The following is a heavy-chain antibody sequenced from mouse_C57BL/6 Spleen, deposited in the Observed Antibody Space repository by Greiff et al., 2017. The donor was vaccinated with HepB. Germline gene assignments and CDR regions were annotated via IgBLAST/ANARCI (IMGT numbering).Heavy chain of an antibody. J-gene: IGHJ2*01. V-gene: IGHV5-17*01. CDR2: ISSGSSTI. CDR1: GFTFSDYG. CDR3: ARQDTFYYFDY. D-gene: IGHD3-2*01. Sequence: DVMLVESGGGLVKPGGSLKLSCAASGFTFSDYGMHWVRQAPEKGLEWVAYISSGSSTIYYADTVKGRFTISRDNAKNTLFLQMTSLRSEDTAMYYCARQDTFYYFDYWGQGTTLTVSS.